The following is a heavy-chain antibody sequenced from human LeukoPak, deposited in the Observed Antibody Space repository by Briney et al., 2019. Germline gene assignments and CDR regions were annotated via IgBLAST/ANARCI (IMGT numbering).Heavy chain of an antibody. D-gene: IGHD2-2*01. Sequence: PGGSLRLSCAASGFTFDDYAMHWVRQAPGKGLEWVSAISGSGGSTYYADSVKGRFTISRDNSNKMIYLQIDSLRAEDTALYYCAEGSYCDSSSCYTIGSFDFWGQGTLVTVSS. CDR1: GFTFDDYA. CDR2: ISGSGGST. CDR3: AEGSYCDSSSCYTIGSFDF. V-gene: IGHV3-23*01. J-gene: IGHJ5*01.